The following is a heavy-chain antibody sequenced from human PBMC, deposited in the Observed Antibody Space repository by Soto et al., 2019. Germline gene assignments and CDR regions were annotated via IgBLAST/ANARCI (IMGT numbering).Heavy chain of an antibody. V-gene: IGHV4-39*01. CDR3: ARYRTSGDWFDP. D-gene: IGHD3-16*02. CDR2: IYYSGST. Sequence: SETLSLTWTVSGGSISNSSYYRGRIRQPPGKGLEWIGSIYYSGSTYYNPSLKSRVTISVDTSKNQFSLKLSSVTAADTAVYYCARYRTSGDWFDPWGQGTLVTVSS. J-gene: IGHJ5*02. CDR1: GGSISNSSYY.